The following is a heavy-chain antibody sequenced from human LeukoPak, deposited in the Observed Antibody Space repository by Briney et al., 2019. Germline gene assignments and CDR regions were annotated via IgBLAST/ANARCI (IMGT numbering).Heavy chain of an antibody. CDR2: INTDGTVT. J-gene: IGHJ4*02. CDR1: GFTFSKYW. CDR3: ATKQWLAPPPDS. D-gene: IGHD6-19*01. V-gene: IGHV3-74*01. Sequence: GGSRRLSCAASGFTFSKYWMLWVRQAPGKGLESVSRINTDGTVTTYADSVKGRFTVSRDNADNTMFLQMNSVRDEDTALYYCATKQWLAPPPDSWGQGTPVTVSS.